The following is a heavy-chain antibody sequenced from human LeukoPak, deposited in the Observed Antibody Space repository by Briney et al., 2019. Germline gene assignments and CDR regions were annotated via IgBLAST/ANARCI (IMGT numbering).Heavy chain of an antibody. V-gene: IGHV3-23*01. J-gene: IGHJ4*02. D-gene: IGHD6-19*01. Sequence: PGGSLRLSCAASGFTFDDYAMHWVRQGPGKGLEWVSGISGSGGSTYYADSVKGRFIISRDNSKNTLYLQMNSLRAEDTAVYYCAKLFYLSSGWFDYWGQGTLVTVSS. CDR2: ISGSGGST. CDR3: AKLFYLSSGWFDY. CDR1: GFTFDDYA.